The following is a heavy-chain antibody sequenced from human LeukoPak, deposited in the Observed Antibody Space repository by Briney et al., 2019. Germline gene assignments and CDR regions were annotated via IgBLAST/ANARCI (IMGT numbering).Heavy chain of an antibody. CDR3: ARVASAVYSDY. CDR2: INPDSGGT. Sequence: ASVTVSFKASGYTFTGYYIHWVRQAPGQGLEWMGWINPDSGGTNYAQIFQGRVTMTRGTSISTAYMELNRLRSDDTAVYYCARVASAVYSDYWGQGTLVTVSS. CDR1: GYTFTGYY. V-gene: IGHV1-2*02. J-gene: IGHJ4*02.